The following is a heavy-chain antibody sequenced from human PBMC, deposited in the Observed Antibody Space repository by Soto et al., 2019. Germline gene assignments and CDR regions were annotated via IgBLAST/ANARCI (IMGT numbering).Heavy chain of an antibody. V-gene: IGHV4-31*03. CDR3: ARAGYSHGGNWFGP. CDR1: GGSISSGGYY. J-gene: IGHJ5*02. D-gene: IGHD5-18*01. CDR2: IYYSGST. Sequence: PSETLSLTCTVSGGSISSGGYYWSWIRQHPGKGLEWIGYIYYSGSTYYNPSLKSRVTISVDTSKNQFSLKLSSVTAADTAVYYCARAGYSHGGNWFGPWGRGTLVTVSS.